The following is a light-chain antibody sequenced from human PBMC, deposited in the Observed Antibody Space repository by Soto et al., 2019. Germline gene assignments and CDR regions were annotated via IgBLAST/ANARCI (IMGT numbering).Light chain of an antibody. CDR1: SSDIGAYNY. Sequence: QSVLTQPASVSGSPGQSITISCTGTSSDIGAYNYVSWYQQHPGKAPKLMIYEVSNRPSGVSNRFSGSKSGYTASLTISGLQSEDEADYHCSSYTSTSTLWVFGGGTKVTVL. CDR3: SSYTSTSTLWV. V-gene: IGLV2-14*01. J-gene: IGLJ3*02. CDR2: EVS.